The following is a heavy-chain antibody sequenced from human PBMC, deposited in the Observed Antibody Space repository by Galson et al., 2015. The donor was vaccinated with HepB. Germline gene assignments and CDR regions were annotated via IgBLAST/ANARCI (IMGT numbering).Heavy chain of an antibody. J-gene: IGHJ6*02. CDR3: AKDQTIATTDIGYGMDV. CDR1: ESTFSSYG. Sequence: SLRLSCAASESTFSSYGMHWVRQAPGKGLEWVAVISYDGRQRYYADSVKGRLTISRKNSKNTLYLEMNSLRADDTAVYYCAKDQTIATTDIGYGMDVWGQGTTVTVSS. CDR2: ISYDGRQR. V-gene: IGHV3-30*18. D-gene: IGHD6-13*01.